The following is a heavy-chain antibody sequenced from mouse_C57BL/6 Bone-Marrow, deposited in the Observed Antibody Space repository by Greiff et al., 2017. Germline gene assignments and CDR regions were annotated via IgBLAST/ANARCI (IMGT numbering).Heavy chain of an antibody. CDR3: ARSIRYYGSSPYYFDY. J-gene: IGHJ2*01. Sequence: VQLQQPGAELVMPGASVKLSCKASGYTFTSYWMHWVKQRPGQGLEWIGEIDPSDSYTNYNQKFKGKSTLTVDKSSRTAYMQLSSLTSEDSAVYYCARSIRYYGSSPYYFDYWGQGTTLTVSS. CDR1: GYTFTSYW. CDR2: IDPSDSYT. V-gene: IGHV1-69*01. D-gene: IGHD1-1*01.